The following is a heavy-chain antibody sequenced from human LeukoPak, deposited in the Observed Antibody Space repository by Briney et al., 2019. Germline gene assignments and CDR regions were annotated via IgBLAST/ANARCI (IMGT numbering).Heavy chain of an antibody. D-gene: IGHD3-16*02. Sequence: GGSLRLSCVASGFTFSTYWMTWVRQAPGKGLEWVGRIKSKTDGGTTDYAAPVKGRFTVSRNDSKNTLYLQMNSLKSDDTAVYFCATESFAFDIWGQGTMVTVSS. CDR2: IKSKTDGGTT. V-gene: IGHV3-15*01. J-gene: IGHJ3*02. CDR1: GFTFSTYW. CDR3: ATESFAFDI.